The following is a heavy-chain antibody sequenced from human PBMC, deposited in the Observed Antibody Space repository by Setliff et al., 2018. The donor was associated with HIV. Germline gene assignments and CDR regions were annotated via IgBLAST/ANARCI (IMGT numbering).Heavy chain of an antibody. CDR1: GASISSFY. V-gene: IGHV4-39*01. J-gene: IGHJ5*02. CDR3: ARRHTAFDP. CDR2: LTYTGST. Sequence: PSETLSLTCTVSGASISSFYWAWIRQPPGKGLEWIGSLTYTGSTSHHPSLRSRVTISVDTSKNQFSLKLTSVTAADTAMYYCARRHTAFDPWGQGTLVTVSS. D-gene: IGHD5-18*01.